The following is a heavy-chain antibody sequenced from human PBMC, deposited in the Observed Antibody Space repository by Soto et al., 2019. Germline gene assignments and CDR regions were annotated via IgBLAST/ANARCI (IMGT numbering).Heavy chain of an antibody. D-gene: IGHD1-1*01. J-gene: IGHJ4*02. CDR1: GFTFSSYA. V-gene: IGHV3-23*01. CDR2: ISGSGDIT. CDR3: AVHGYDY. Sequence: GGSLRLSCAASGFTFSSYAMSWVRQAPGRGLDWVSAISGSGDITYSADSVKGRFTISRDNSKNTLYLQMNSLRAEDTAVYYCAVHGYDYWGQGTQVTVSS.